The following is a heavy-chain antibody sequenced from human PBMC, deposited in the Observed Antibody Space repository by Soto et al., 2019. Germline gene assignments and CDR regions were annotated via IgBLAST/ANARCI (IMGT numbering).Heavy chain of an antibody. J-gene: IGHJ4*02. CDR2: FFYTGST. CDR3: ARSRDGYNLNPIDQ. Sequence: QVQLQVSGPGLVKPSATLSLSCTVSTGSSDSFYWSWIRQPPGKGLEWIGSFFYTGSTNHNPSLKGRVTMSLDMSSSQFSLSLTSVTAADTAMYYCARSRDGYNLNPIDQWGQGLLVTVSS. V-gene: IGHV4-59*01. CDR1: TGSSDSFY. D-gene: IGHD5-12*01.